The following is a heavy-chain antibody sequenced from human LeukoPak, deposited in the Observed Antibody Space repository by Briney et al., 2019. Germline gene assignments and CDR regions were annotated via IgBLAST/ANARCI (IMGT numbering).Heavy chain of an antibody. Sequence: PSETLSLTCAVSGGSISSSNWWSWVRQPPEQGLEWIGEIYHSGSTNYNPSLKSRVTISVDKSKNQLALKLNSVTAADTAVYYCARLSTVVTPNNYWGQGTLVTVSS. CDR1: GGSISSSNW. CDR3: ARLSTVVTPNNY. CDR2: IYHSGST. V-gene: IGHV4-4*02. J-gene: IGHJ4*02. D-gene: IGHD4-23*01.